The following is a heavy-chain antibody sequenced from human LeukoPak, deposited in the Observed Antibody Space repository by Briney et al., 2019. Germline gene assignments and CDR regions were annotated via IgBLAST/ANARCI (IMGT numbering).Heavy chain of an antibody. D-gene: IGHD6-19*01. CDR3: ARVGYSSGWYRGDAFDI. CDR1: GFTFSSYW. CDR2: IKQDGSEK. J-gene: IGHJ3*02. Sequence: GGSLRLSCAASGFTFSSYWMSWVRQAPGKGLEWVANIKQDGSEKYYVDSVKGRFTISRDNAKKSLYLQMNSLRAEDTAVYFCARVGYSSGWYRGDAFDIWGQGTMVTVSS. V-gene: IGHV3-7*01.